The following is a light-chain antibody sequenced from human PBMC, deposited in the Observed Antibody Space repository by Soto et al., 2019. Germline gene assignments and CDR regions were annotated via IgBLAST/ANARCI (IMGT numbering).Light chain of an antibody. J-gene: IGKJ2*01. CDR1: QSVSSSY. V-gene: IGKV3-20*01. CDR2: GAS. CDR3: QQYGSSPPMYT. Sequence: EIVLTQSPGTLSLSPGERATLSCRASQSVSSSYLAWYQQKPGQAPRLLIYGASSRATGIPDRFSGSGSGTDFTLTSSRLEPEDCAVYYCQQYGSSPPMYTFGQGTKLEIK.